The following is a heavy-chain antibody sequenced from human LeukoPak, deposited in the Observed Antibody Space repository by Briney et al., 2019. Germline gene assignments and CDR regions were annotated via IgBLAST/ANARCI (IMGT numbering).Heavy chain of an antibody. Sequence: SETLSLTCTVSGGSISSYYWSWIRQPPGKGLEWIGYIYYSGSTNYNPSLKSRVTISVDTSKNQFSLKLSSVTAADTAVYYCARHRGYYDSSGYRHIGFFDYWGQGTLVTVSS. D-gene: IGHD3-22*01. V-gene: IGHV4-59*08. CDR2: IYYSGST. CDR3: ARHRGYYDSSGYRHIGFFDY. CDR1: GGSISSYY. J-gene: IGHJ4*02.